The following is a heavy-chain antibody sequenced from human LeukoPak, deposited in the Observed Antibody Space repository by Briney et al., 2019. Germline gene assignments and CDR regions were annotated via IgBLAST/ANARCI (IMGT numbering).Heavy chain of an antibody. CDR3: ARGRSSGWYYYYYGMDV. J-gene: IGHJ6*02. Sequence: PSETLSLTCGVYGGSFSGYYWSWIRQPPGKGLEWIGEINHSGSTNYNPSLKSRVTISVDTSKNQFSLKLSSVTAADTAVYYCARGRSSGWYYYYYGMDVWGQGTTVTVSS. CDR2: INHSGST. CDR1: GGSFSGYY. V-gene: IGHV4-34*01. D-gene: IGHD6-19*01.